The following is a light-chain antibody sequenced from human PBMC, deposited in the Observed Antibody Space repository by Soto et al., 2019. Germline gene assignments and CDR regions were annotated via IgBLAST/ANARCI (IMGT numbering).Light chain of an antibody. V-gene: IGKV1-39*01. CDR1: RAINNY. J-gene: IGKJ2*01. CDR3: QQSYSTPPN. CDR2: SAS. Sequence: IPMTQSPSSLSASVGDRVTLTCRTSRAINNYVNWYQHHPGRVPKLLISSASILQDGVPSRFSAGGSGTHFDLTINNLQPEDVATYYCQQSYSTPPNFGEGTKLEI.